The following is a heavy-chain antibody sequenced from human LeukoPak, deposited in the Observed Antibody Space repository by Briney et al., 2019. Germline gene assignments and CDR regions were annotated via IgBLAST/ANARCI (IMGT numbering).Heavy chain of an antibody. V-gene: IGHV4-59*08. J-gene: IGHJ4*02. CDR2: ITYSGST. Sequence: SETLSLTCTVSGGSISGYYWSWIRQPPGKGLEWIDYITYSGSTNYNPSLKSRVTMSVDTSKNQFSLRLSSVTAADTAVYYCARHGSSYSFDCWGQGTLDTVSS. D-gene: IGHD6-13*01. CDR3: ARHGSSYSFDC. CDR1: GGSISGYY.